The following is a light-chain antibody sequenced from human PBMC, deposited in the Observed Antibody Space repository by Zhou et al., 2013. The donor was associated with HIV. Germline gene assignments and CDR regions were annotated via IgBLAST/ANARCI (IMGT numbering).Light chain of an antibody. J-gene: IGKJ2*01. CDR3: QQANSFPYT. CDR1: QGISSY. V-gene: IGKV1-9*01. CDR2: AAS. Sequence: DIQLTQSPSFLSASVGDRVTITCRASQGISSYLAWYQQKPGKAPKLLIYAASTLQSGVPSRFSGSESGTDFTLTISSLQPEDFATYYCQQANSFPYTFGQGTKLEIK.